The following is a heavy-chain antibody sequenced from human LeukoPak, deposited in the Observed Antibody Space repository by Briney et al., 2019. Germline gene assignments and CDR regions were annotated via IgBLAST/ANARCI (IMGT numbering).Heavy chain of an antibody. CDR3: ARGKWLQYYFDY. V-gene: IGHV3-74*01. CDR1: GFTFSRYA. CDR2: INSDGSST. D-gene: IGHD5-18*01. J-gene: IGHJ4*02. Sequence: GGSLRLSCSASGFTFSRYAMHWVRQAPGKGLVWVSRINSDGSSTSYADSVKGRFTISRDNAKNTLYLQMNSLRAEDTAVYYCARGKWLQYYFDYWGQGTLVTVSS.